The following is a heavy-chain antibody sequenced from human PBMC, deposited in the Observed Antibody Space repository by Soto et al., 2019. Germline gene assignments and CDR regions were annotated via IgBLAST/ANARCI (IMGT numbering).Heavy chain of an antibody. Sequence: ASVKVSCKASGYTFTSYDINWVRQATGQGLEWMGWMNPNSGNTGYAQKFQGRVTMTRNTSISTAYMELSSLRSEDTAVYYCARRREDCSSTSCYFAEDYYYYMDVWGKGTTVTSP. D-gene: IGHD2-2*01. CDR2: MNPNSGNT. V-gene: IGHV1-8*01. CDR1: GYTFTSYD. CDR3: ARRREDCSSTSCYFAEDYYYYMDV. J-gene: IGHJ6*03.